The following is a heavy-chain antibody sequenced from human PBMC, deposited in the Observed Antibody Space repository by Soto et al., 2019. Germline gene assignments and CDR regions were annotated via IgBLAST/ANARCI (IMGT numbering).Heavy chain of an antibody. Sequence: ASVKVSCKASGYTFTSYYMHWVRQAPGQGLEWMGMINPSDGSTNYAQKFQGRVTMTTDTSTSTAYMELRSLRSDDTAVYYCAKDYYDRSGYGRYFQHWGQGTLVTVS. CDR2: INPSDGST. V-gene: IGHV1-46*01. CDR1: GYTFTSYY. D-gene: IGHD3-22*01. J-gene: IGHJ1*01. CDR3: AKDYYDRSGYGRYFQH.